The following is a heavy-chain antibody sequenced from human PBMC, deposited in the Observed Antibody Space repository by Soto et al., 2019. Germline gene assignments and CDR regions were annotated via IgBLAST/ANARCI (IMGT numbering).Heavy chain of an antibody. D-gene: IGHD3-10*01. CDR1: GFSFASYA. V-gene: IGHV3-23*01. CDR2: IRGSGGST. CDR3: ASGFGISWQSYLVY. Sequence: EVQLLESGGGLVQPGGSLRLSCAASGFSFASYAMNWVRQAPGKGLEWVSGIRGSGGSTYYADSVKGRFTISRDNSKNTPYLQLTSPRVEDTAVYYCASGFGISWQSYLVYWGQGTRVTVTS. J-gene: IGHJ4*02.